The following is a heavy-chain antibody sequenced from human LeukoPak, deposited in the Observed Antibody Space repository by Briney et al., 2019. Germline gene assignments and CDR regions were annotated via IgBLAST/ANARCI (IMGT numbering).Heavy chain of an antibody. CDR1: GFTFSSYW. V-gene: IGHV3-74*01. J-gene: IGHJ3*01. CDR3: ARGGSPPEALGDTFDV. CDR2: VKSDGSST. Sequence: GGSLRLSCAAPGFTFSSYWMHWVRQAPGKGLVWVSRVKSDGSSTNYAGSVKGRFTVSRDNAKNTLILQMNSLRAEDTAVYYCARGGSPPEALGDTFDVWGHGTLVTVSS. D-gene: IGHD1-26*01.